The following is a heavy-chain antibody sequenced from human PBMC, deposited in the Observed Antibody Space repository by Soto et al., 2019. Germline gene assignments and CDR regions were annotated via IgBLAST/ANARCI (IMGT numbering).Heavy chain of an antibody. D-gene: IGHD5-12*01. CDR3: ARDRGYSGYDETVYYYYGMDV. CDR2: IWYDGSNK. Sequence: QVQLVESGGGVVQPGRSLRLSCAASGFTFSSYGMHWVRQAPGKGLEWVAVIWYDGSNKYYADSVKGRFTISRDNSKNTLYLQMNSLRAEDTAVYYCARDRGYSGYDETVYYYYGMDVWGQGTTVTVSS. CDR1: GFTFSSYG. J-gene: IGHJ6*02. V-gene: IGHV3-33*01.